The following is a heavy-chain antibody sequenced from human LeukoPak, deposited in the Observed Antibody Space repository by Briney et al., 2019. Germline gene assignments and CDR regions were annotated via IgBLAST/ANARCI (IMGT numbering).Heavy chain of an antibody. CDR1: GFTFSSYS. J-gene: IGHJ6*03. Sequence: GGSLRLSCAASGFTFSSYSMNWVRQAPGKGLEWVSSISSSSSYIYYADSVRGRFTISRDNAKNSLYLQMNSLRAEDTALYYCARAKCSSTSCYGNYYYHMDVWGKGTTVTVSS. D-gene: IGHD2-2*01. CDR3: ARAKCSSTSCYGNYYYHMDV. V-gene: IGHV3-21*04. CDR2: ISSSSSYI.